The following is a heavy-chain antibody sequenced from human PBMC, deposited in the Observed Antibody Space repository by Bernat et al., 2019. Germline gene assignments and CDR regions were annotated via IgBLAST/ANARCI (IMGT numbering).Heavy chain of an antibody. D-gene: IGHD2-21*01. CDR2: IDPSDSYT. Sequence: EVQLVQSGAEVKKPGESLRISCKGSGYSFTSNWISWVRQMPGKGLEWMGRIDPSDSYTNYSPSFQGHVTISADKSISTAYLQWSSLKASDTAMYYCARPAYCGGDCSYYYYYMYVWGRGTTIAISS. J-gene: IGHJ6*03. CDR1: GYSFTSNW. V-gene: IGHV5-10-1*03. CDR3: ARPAYCGGDCSYYYYYMYV.